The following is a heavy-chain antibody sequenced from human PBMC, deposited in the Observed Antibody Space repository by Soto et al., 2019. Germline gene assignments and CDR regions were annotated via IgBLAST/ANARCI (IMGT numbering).Heavy chain of an antibody. J-gene: IGHJ4*02. CDR2: ISYDGSNK. V-gene: IGHV3-30*18. CDR1: GFTFSSYG. D-gene: IGHD6-6*01. Sequence: PGGSLILCFAASGFTFSSYGIHLVRQAPGKGLEWVAVISYDGSNKYYADSVKGRFTISRDNSKNTLYLQMNSQRAEDTAVYYCAKYMYSSSNPLYWGQGTLVTVSS. CDR3: AKYMYSSSNPLY.